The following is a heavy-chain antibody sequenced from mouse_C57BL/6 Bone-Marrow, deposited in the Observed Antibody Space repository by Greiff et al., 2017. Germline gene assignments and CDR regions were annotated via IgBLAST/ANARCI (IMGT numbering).Heavy chain of an antibody. CDR1: GYTFTSYW. Sequence: QVQLQQPGAELVRPGSSAKLSCKASGYTFTSYWMHWVKQRPIQGLEWIGNIDPSDSETHYNQKFKDKATLTVDKSSSTAYMQLSSLTCQDSAVYYCARRKVGPFDYWGQVTTLTVCS. D-gene: IGHD1-1*02. J-gene: IGHJ2*01. CDR3: ARRKVGPFDY. V-gene: IGHV1-52*01. CDR2: IDPSDSET.